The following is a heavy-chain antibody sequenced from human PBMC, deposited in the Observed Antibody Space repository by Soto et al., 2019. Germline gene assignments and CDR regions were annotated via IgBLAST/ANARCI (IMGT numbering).Heavy chain of an antibody. CDR2: IIPIFGTA. CDR1: GGTFSSYA. J-gene: IGHJ4*02. V-gene: IGHV1-69*06. D-gene: IGHD3-22*01. CDR3: AKVGYYYDSSDH. Sequence: GASVKVSCKASGGTFSSYAISWVRQAPGQGLEWMGGIIPIFGTANYAQKFQGRVTITADKSTSTAYMELSSLRSEDTAVYYCAKVGYYYDSSDHWGQGTLVTVSS.